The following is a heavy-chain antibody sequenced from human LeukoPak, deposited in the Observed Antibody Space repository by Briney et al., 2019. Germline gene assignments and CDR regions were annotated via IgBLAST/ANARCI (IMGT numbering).Heavy chain of an antibody. CDR1: GFPFSSYW. J-gene: IGHJ3*02. V-gene: IGHV3-48*01. D-gene: IGHD1-26*01. CDR3: AREVGTPQAFDI. Sequence: PGGSLRLSCVASGFPFSSYWMTWVRQAPGKGLEWVSYINSRSSTIYYADSVRGRFTISRDNAKNSLYLQMNSLKAEDTAIYYCAREVGTPQAFDIWGQGTMVTVSS. CDR2: INSRSSTI.